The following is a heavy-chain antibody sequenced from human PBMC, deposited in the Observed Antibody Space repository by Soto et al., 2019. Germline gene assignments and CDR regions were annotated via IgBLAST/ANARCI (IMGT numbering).Heavy chain of an antibody. J-gene: IGHJ4*02. CDR2: VHNSGRT. D-gene: IGHD2-15*01. CDR3: ARETCSVGSCHYDY. V-gene: IGHV4-59*11. CDR1: GGSITSHY. Sequence: PSETLSLTCTVSGGSITSHYWSWIRQPPGKGLEWIGYVHNSGRTNYNPSLKSRVTISVDTSKNQFSLKLSSVTAADTAVYYCARETCSVGSCHYDYWGLGTPVTVSS.